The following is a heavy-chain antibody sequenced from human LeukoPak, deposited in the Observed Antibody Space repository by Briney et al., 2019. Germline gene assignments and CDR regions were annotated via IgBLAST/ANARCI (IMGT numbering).Heavy chain of an antibody. CDR2: INAGNGNT. V-gene: IGHV1-3*01. Sequence: GASVKVSCKAPGYTFTSYAMHWVRQAPGQRLEWMGWINAGNGNTKYSQKFQGRVTITRDTPASTAYMELSSLRSEDTAVYYCARDRGALDSRTFDYWGQGTLVTVSS. J-gene: IGHJ4*02. CDR3: ARDRGALDSRTFDY. D-gene: IGHD2-2*03. CDR1: GYTFTSYA.